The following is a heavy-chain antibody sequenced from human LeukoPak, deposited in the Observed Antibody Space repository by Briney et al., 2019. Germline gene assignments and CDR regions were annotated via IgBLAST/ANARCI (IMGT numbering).Heavy chain of an antibody. CDR1: GFTFSSYG. CDR2: IRYDGSNK. J-gene: IGHJ4*02. V-gene: IGHV3-30*02. D-gene: IGHD3-9*01. CDR3: AKDEGAGSGYFDWLLWAPYYFDY. Sequence: PGGSLRLSCAASGFTFSSYGMHWVRQAPGKGLEWVAFIRYDGSNKYYADSVKGRFTISRDNSKNTLYLQMNSLRAEDTAVYYCAKDEGAGSGYFDWLLWAPYYFDYWGQGTLVTVSS.